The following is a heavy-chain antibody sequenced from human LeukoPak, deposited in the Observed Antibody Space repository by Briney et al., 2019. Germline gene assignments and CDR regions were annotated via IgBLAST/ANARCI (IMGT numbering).Heavy chain of an antibody. Sequence: PGGFLRLSCAASGFTFRNHGMHWVRQAPGKGLEWVAVIWYDGSNKYYVDSVKGRFTISRDNSKNTLYLQMNSLRAEDTAVYYCARDRSDDYFDCWGQGTLVTVSS. V-gene: IGHV3-33*01. CDR1: GFTFRNHG. CDR2: IWYDGSNK. D-gene: IGHD6-19*01. J-gene: IGHJ4*02. CDR3: ARDRSDDYFDC.